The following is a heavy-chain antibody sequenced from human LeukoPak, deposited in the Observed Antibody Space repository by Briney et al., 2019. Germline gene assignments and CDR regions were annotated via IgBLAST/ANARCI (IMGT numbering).Heavy chain of an antibody. V-gene: IGHV4-38-2*02. CDR1: GYSISSGYY. J-gene: IGHJ4*02. CDR3: ARDIAYYSFDY. D-gene: IGHD3-22*01. Sequence: KTSETLSLTCTVSGYSISSGYYWGWIRQPPGKGLEWIGSIYHSGSTYYNPSLKSRVTISVDTSKNQFSLKLSSVTAADTAVYYCARDIAYYSFDYWGQGTLVTVSS. CDR2: IYHSGST.